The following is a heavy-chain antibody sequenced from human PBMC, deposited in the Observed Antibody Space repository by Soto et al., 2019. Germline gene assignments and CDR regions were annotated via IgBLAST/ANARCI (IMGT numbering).Heavy chain of an antibody. D-gene: IGHD3-16*01. CDR3: ALGHSYYYYGMDV. CDR2: INHSGST. CDR1: GGSFSGYY. V-gene: IGHV4-34*01. Sequence: SETLSLTCAVYGGSFSGYYWSWIRQPPGKGLEWIGEINHSGSTNYNPSLKSRVTISVDTSKNQFSLKLSSVTAADTAVYYCALGHSYYYYGMDVWGQGTTVT. J-gene: IGHJ6*02.